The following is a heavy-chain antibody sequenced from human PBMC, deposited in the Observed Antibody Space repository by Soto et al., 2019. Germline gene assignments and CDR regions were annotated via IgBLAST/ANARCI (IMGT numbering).Heavy chain of an antibody. D-gene: IGHD3-22*01. Sequence: ASVKVSCKASGYTFTSYGISWVRQAPGQGLEWMGWINAYNGNTNYAQKIQGRVTMTTDTSKSTAYKELRSLRSDDTAVYYCARDRVPTYYYDSSGYRSDAFDIWGQGTMVTVSS. CDR1: GYTFTSYG. J-gene: IGHJ3*02. CDR2: INAYNGNT. V-gene: IGHV1-18*01. CDR3: ARDRVPTYYYDSSGYRSDAFDI.